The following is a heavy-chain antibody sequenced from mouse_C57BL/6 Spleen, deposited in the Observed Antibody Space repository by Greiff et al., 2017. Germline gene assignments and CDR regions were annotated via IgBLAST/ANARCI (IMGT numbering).Heavy chain of an antibody. V-gene: IGHV1-52*01. Sequence: QVKLQQSGAELVRPGSSVTLSCKASGYTFTSYWMHWVKQRPIQGLEWIGNIDPSDSETHYNQKFKDKATLAVDKSSSTPYMQLSGLTSEDSAVYYCARNYYYGSSYCDYWGQGTTLTVSS. CDR2: IDPSDSET. CDR1: GYTFTSYW. D-gene: IGHD1-1*01. CDR3: ARNYYYGSSYCDY. J-gene: IGHJ2*01.